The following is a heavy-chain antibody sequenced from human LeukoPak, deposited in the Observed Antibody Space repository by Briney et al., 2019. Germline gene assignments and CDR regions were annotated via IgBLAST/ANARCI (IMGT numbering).Heavy chain of an antibody. V-gene: IGHV4-59*01. D-gene: IGHD2-21*01. CDR1: GGSISSYY. CDR2: IYYSGST. Sequence: SETLSLTCTVSGGSISSYYWSWIRQPPGKGLEWIGYIYYSGSTNYNPSLKSRVTISVDTSKNQFSLKLSSVTAADTAVYYCATLGGGDSPYWGQGTLVTVSS. CDR3: ATLGGGDSPY. J-gene: IGHJ4*02.